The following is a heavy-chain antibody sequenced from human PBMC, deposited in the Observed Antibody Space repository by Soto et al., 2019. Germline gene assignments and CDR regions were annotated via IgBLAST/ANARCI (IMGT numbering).Heavy chain of an antibody. D-gene: IGHD5-18*01. V-gene: IGHV1-18*01. CDR3: ARAIAGGYGHTTLDY. Sequence: QVQLVQSGAEVKKPGASVKVSCQTSGYTFNIFGIGWVRQAPGQGLEWMGWINTYNGNTDYAQRLQGRVTKTTDTSTRTAYRDLGGLNADDTAVYYCARAIAGGYGHTTLDYWGKGTLLTVSS. CDR2: INTYNGNT. J-gene: IGHJ4*02. CDR1: GYTFNIFG.